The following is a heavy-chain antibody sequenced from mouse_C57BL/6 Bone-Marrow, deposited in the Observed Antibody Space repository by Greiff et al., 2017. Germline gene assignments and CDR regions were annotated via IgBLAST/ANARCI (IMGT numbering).Heavy chain of an antibody. D-gene: IGHD1-1*01. CDR1: GYSITSGYY. CDR3: ARDGYYYGSSSAWFAY. J-gene: IGHJ3*01. Sequence: EVQLQESGPGLVKPSQSLSLTCSVTGYSITSGYYWNWIRQFPGNKLEWMGYISYDGSNNYNPSLKNRISITRDTSKNQFFLKLNSVTTEDTATYYCARDGYYYGSSSAWFAYWGQGTLVTVSA. V-gene: IGHV3-6*01. CDR2: ISYDGSN.